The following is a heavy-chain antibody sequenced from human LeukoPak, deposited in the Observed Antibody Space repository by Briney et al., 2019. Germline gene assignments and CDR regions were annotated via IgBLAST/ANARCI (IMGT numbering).Heavy chain of an antibody. J-gene: IGHJ4*02. CDR3: AGGLLYSSNQFDY. CDR2: INHSGST. Sequence: KTSETLSLTCAVYGGSFSGYYWSWIRQPPGKGLEWIGEINHSGSTNYNPSLKSRVTISVDTSKNQFSLKLSSVTAADTAVYYCAGGLLYSSNQFDYWGQGTLVTVSS. D-gene: IGHD6-13*01. V-gene: IGHV4-34*01. CDR1: GGSFSGYY.